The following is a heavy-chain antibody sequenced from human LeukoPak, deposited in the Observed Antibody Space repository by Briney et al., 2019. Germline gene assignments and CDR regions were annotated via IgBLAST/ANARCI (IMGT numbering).Heavy chain of an antibody. V-gene: IGHV3-13*01. D-gene: IGHD3-10*01. CDR1: GFMFSIYD. Sequence: PGGSLRLSCAASGFMFSIYDMHWVRQPAGKGLEWVSGIGTAGETYYPGSVKGRFTISRENAKNFVYLQMNNLRVGDTAVYYCARGRHYGSGSPYWFDPWGRGTLVTVSS. J-gene: IGHJ5*02. CDR2: IGTAGET. CDR3: ARGRHYGSGSPYWFDP.